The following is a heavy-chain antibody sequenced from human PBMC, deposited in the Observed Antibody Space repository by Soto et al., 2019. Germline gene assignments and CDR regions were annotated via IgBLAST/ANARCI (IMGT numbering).Heavy chain of an antibody. CDR1: GDTFNFYS. Sequence: QAQLVQSGAAVERHGSSVKVSYKASGDTFNFYSINWVRQAHGLLLEWMGRVNPIVSMSNYAQKFQGRVTMTADKSTSTAYMELSSLRSEDTAIYYCASSYGSGYRAFDYWGQGALVTVAS. V-gene: IGHV1-69*02. D-gene: IGHD3-10*01. CDR2: VNPIVSMS. CDR3: ASSYGSGYRAFDY. J-gene: IGHJ4*02.